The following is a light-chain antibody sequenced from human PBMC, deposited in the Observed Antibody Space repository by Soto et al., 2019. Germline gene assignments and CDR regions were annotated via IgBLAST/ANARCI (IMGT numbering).Light chain of an antibody. Sequence: EIVLTQSPGTVSLSPGERATLSCRASQSVANSLLAWYQQKPGQAPRLLIHGASSRPTAIPDRFSGSGSGTDFTLSISRLEAEDVAVYYCHQYADPAAWTFGQGTRVEI. V-gene: IGKV3-20*01. J-gene: IGKJ1*01. CDR1: QSVANSL. CDR3: HQYADPAAWT. CDR2: GAS.